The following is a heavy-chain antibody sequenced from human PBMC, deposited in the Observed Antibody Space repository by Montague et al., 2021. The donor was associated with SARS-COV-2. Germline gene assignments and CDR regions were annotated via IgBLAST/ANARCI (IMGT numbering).Heavy chain of an antibody. Sequence: CAISGDSVWSNTAVWNWIGQSPSGGLEWLGRTNYRSKWTSDYAASVEGRISIDPDTSKNQFFLHLRSVTPEDTGVYYCVRDTGSAQAGFDAWGQGTLVTVSS. V-gene: IGHV6-1*01. CDR1: GDSVWSNTAV. J-gene: IGHJ4*02. CDR2: TNYRSKWTS. CDR3: VRDTGSAQAGFDA. D-gene: IGHD4-17*01.